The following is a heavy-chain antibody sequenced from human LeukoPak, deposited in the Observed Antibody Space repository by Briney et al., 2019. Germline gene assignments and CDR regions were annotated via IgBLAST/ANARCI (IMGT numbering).Heavy chain of an antibody. V-gene: IGHV3-30*04. CDR2: ISYDGSNK. CDR3: ARDYYGSGRHDY. J-gene: IGHJ4*02. CDR1: GFTFSSYA. Sequence: GGSLRLSCAASGFTFSSYAMHWVRQAPGKGLEWVAVISYDGSNKYYADSVKGRFTISRDNSKNTLYLQMNSLRAEDTAMYYCARDYYGSGRHDYWGQGTLVTVSS. D-gene: IGHD3-10*01.